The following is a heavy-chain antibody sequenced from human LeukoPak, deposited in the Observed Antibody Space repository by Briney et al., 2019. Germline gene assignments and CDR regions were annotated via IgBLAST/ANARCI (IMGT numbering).Heavy chain of an antibody. CDR3: AGGNSALLDY. D-gene: IGHD5-18*01. CDR1: GFTSASNS. Sequence: GGSLRPSCAASGFTSASNSMNWVRQAPGKGLEWVSSISDSGIYIFYSDSVKGRFTVSRDNAKNSLYLQMNSLRAEDTAVYYCAGGNSALLDYWGQGTLVTVSS. J-gene: IGHJ4*02. V-gene: IGHV3-21*01. CDR2: ISDSGIYI.